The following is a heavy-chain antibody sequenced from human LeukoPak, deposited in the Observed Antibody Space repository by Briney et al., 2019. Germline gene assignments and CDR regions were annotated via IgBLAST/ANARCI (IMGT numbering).Heavy chain of an antibody. CDR3: AKASGGSCYSSCGY. CDR1: GFAFCTYA. D-gene: IGHD2-15*01. Sequence: PGESLRLSCAASGFAFCTYAMSWVRQAPGKGLEWVSSICGSGDTTYYADSVKGRFTISRDNSKNTLYLQMNSLRADDTAVYYCAKASGGSCYSSCGYWGQGTLVTVSS. CDR2: ICGSGDTT. J-gene: IGHJ4*02. V-gene: IGHV3-23*01.